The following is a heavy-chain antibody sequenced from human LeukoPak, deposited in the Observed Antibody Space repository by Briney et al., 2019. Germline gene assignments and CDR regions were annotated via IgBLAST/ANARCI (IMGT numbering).Heavy chain of an antibody. D-gene: IGHD5-18*01. V-gene: IGHV1-8*03. Sequence: GASVKVSCKASGYTFTSYDINWVRQATGQGLEWMGWMNPNSGNTGYAQKFQGRVTITADKSTSTAYMELSSLRSEDTAVYYCAREADTAMATFDYWGQGTLVTVSS. CDR1: GYTFTSYD. CDR2: MNPNSGNT. J-gene: IGHJ4*02. CDR3: AREADTAMATFDY.